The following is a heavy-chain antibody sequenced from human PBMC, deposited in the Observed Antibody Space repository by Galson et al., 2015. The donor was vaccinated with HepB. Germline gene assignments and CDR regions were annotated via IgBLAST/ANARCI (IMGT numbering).Heavy chain of an antibody. CDR3: ARAVDSSGFFDY. J-gene: IGHJ4*02. Sequence: SLRLSCAASGFTFSDYYMSWIRQAPGKGLEWVSYISSSSSYTNYADSVKGRFTISRDNAKNSLYLQMNSLRAEDTAVYYCARAVDSSGFFDYWGQGTLVTVSS. CDR2: ISSSSSYT. CDR1: GFTFSDYY. D-gene: IGHD3-22*01. V-gene: IGHV3-11*05.